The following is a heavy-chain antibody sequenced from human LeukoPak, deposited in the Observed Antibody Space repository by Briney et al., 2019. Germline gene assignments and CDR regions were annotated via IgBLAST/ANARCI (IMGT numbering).Heavy chain of an antibody. V-gene: IGHV1-18*04. CDR2: INAYNGNT. D-gene: IGHD3-9*01. CDR3: SRDRCGYDVLTRFYIGWFDP. CDR1: GYTFTSYG. Sequence: ASVKVSCKASGYTFTSYGISWVRQAPGQGLEWMGWINAYNGNTNYAQKLQGRVTMTTDTSTSTADMELSSLRADDTPLYYCSRDRCGYDVLTRFYIGWFDPWGQGTLVTVSS. J-gene: IGHJ5*02.